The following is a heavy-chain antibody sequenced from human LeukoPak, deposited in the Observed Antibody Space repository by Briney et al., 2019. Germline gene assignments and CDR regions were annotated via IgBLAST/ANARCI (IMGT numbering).Heavy chain of an antibody. CDR2: INPNSGGT. V-gene: IGHV1-2*02. CDR3: ARGDYYGSGSYSLNWFDP. J-gene: IGHJ5*02. Sequence: ASVRVSCKASGYTFTGYYMHWVRQAPGQGLEWMGWINPNSGGTNYAQKFQGRVTMTRDTSISTAYMELSRLRSDDTAVYYCARGDYYGSGSYSLNWFDPWGQGTLVTVSS. CDR1: GYTFTGYY. D-gene: IGHD3-10*01.